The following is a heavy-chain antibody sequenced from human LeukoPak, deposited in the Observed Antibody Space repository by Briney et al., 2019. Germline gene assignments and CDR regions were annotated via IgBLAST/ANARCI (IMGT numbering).Heavy chain of an antibody. CDR3: ARRFLDYYDSSGYPTHWFDP. CDR2: INHSGST. J-gene: IGHJ5*02. D-gene: IGHD3-22*01. CDR1: GGSFSGYY. V-gene: IGHV4-34*01. Sequence: PSETLSLTCAVYGGSFSGYYWSWIRQPPGKGLEWIGEINHSGSTNYNPSLKSRVTISVDTSKNQFSLKLSSVTAADTAVYYCARRFLDYYDSSGYPTHWFDPWGQGTLVTVSS.